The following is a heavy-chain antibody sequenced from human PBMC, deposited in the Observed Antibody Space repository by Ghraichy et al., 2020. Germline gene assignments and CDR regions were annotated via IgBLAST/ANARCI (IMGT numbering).Heavy chain of an antibody. Sequence: SQTLSLTCAISGDSVSSNSAAWNWIRQSPLRGLEWLGRTYYRSKWYNDYAVSVKSRIIINPDTSKNQFSLQLNSVTPEDTAVYYCARWGPKGSSGGNWFDPWGQGTLVTVSS. J-gene: IGHJ5*02. D-gene: IGHD6-19*01. CDR3: ARWGPKGSSGGNWFDP. V-gene: IGHV6-1*01. CDR1: GDSVSSNSAA. CDR2: TYYRSKWYN.